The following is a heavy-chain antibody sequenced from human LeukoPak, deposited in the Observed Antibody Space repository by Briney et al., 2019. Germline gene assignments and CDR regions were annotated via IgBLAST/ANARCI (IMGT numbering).Heavy chain of an antibody. CDR2: INRSGST. J-gene: IGHJ4*02. CDR3: ARGGPGKAEELWSHAFDY. Sequence: SETLSLTCAVYGGSFSGYYWSWIRQPPGKGLEWIGEINRSGSTNYNPSLKSRVTISVDTSKNQFSLKLSSVTAADTAVYYCARGGPGKAEELWSHAFDYWGQGTLVTVSS. D-gene: IGHD5-18*01. V-gene: IGHV4-34*01. CDR1: GGSFSGYY.